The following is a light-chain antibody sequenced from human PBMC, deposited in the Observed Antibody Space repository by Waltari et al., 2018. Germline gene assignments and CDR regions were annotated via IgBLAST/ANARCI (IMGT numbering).Light chain of an antibody. Sequence: DIVLTKSPGTLSLSPGERATLSCRASQSGRSNYLAWYQQKVGQAPRLLIYGASSRATGIPYRFSGSGSGTDFTLTISRLEPEDFAVYYCQQFDSSRSTFGQGTKVEIK. V-gene: IGKV3-20*01. CDR1: QSGRSNY. CDR3: QQFDSSRST. CDR2: GAS. J-gene: IGKJ1*01.